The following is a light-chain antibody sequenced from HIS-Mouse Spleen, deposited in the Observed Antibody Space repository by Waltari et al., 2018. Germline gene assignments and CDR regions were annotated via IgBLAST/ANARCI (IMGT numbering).Light chain of an antibody. Sequence: SYELTQPPSVAVSPGQTARSTFHGGAFPKIYAYLYQQKSGQAPVLVIYEDSKRPSGIPERFSGSSSGTMATLTISGAQVEDEADYYCYSTDSSGNHRVFGGGTKLTVL. CDR3: YSTDSSGNHRV. CDR2: EDS. V-gene: IGLV3-10*01. CDR1: AFPKIY. J-gene: IGLJ2*01.